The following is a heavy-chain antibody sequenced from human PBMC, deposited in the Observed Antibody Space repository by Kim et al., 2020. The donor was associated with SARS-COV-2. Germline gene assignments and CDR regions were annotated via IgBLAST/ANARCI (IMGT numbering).Heavy chain of an antibody. Sequence: EGGGQYYADSVKGRFTSSRDNAKNSVYLQMNSLTAEDTAVYCCSSGNYLNYWGQGTLVTVSS. V-gene: IGHV3-7*01. J-gene: IGHJ4*02. CDR2: EGGGQ. CDR3: SSGNYLNY. D-gene: IGHD3-10*01.